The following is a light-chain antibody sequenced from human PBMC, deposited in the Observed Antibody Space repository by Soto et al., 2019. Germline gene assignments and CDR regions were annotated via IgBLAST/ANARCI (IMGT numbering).Light chain of an antibody. CDR2: GAS. CDR1: QSVTSSY. J-gene: IGKJ4*01. V-gene: IGKV3-20*01. CDR3: QQYGSSHT. Sequence: EIVLTQSPGTLSLSPGERATLSCRASQSVTSSYLAWYQQKPGQAPRLLIYGASSRATGIPDRFSGSGSGTDFTLTSSRLEAEDVAVYYCQQYGSSHTFGGGTKVEIK.